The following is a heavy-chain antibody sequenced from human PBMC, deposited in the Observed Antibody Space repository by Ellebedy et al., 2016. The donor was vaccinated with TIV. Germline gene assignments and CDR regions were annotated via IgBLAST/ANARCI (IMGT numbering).Heavy chain of an antibody. J-gene: IGHJ4*02. D-gene: IGHD3-3*01. CDR2: ISSSSSYI. V-gene: IGHV3-21*01. CDR3: ARDNFRYYYFDY. CDR1: GFFLSNYW. Sequence: GGSLRLSXAASGFFLSNYWMSWVRQAPGKGLEWVSSISSSSSYIYYADSVKGRFTISRDNAKNSLYLQMNSLRAEDTAVYYCARDNFRYYYFDYWGQGTLVTVSS.